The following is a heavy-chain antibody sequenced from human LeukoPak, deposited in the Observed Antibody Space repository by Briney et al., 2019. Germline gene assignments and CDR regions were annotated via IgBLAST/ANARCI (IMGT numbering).Heavy chain of an antibody. J-gene: IGHJ6*03. CDR1: GYTFSDYD. D-gene: IGHD2-21*01. V-gene: IGHV1-8*01. CDR3: ARVVMKAFYYYYMDV. CDR2: MNPTSGDT. Sequence: ASVKVSCKASGYTFSDYDVNWVRQAPGQGLEWMGWMNPTSGDTGYAQKFQGRVTMTRSMSRNTAYMELSRLRSEDTAVYYCARVVMKAFYYYYMDVWGKGTTIIISS.